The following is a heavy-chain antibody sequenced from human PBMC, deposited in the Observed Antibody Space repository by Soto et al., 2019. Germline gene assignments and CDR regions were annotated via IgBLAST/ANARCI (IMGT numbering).Heavy chain of an antibody. V-gene: IGHV4-59*12. Sequence: PSETLSLTCTVSGGSISSYYWSWIRQPPGKGLEWIGYIYYSGSTNYNPSLKSRVTISVDTSKNQFSLKLSSVTAADTAVYYCARTSLLGYCTNGVCLPDYCGQGSLVTVYS. CDR1: GGSISSYY. J-gene: IGHJ4*02. CDR2: IYYSGST. CDR3: ARTSLLGYCTNGVCLPDY. D-gene: IGHD2-8*01.